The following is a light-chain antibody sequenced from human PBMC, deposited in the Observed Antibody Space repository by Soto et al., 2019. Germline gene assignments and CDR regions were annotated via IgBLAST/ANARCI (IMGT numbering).Light chain of an antibody. CDR1: RFNIGRNT. CDR3: AAWDDSLNGVV. CDR2: SNN. V-gene: IGLV1-44*01. Sequence: QPVLTQPPSASGTPGQRVTISCSGSRFNIGRNTVNWYQQLPGSAPKLLIYSNNQRPSGVPDRFSGSRSGTSASLAISGLQSEDEADYYCAAWDDSLNGVVFGGGTQLTVL. J-gene: IGLJ2*01.